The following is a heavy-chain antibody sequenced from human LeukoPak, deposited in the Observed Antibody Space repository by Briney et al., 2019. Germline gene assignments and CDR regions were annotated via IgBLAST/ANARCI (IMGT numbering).Heavy chain of an antibody. J-gene: IGHJ6*02. V-gene: IGHV3-7*01. Sequence: GGSLRLSCAASGFTFSSDWMSWVRQAPGKGLEWVANIKQDGSEKYYVDSVKGRFTISRDNPKHSLDLQMNSLRAQGTAVYCWAGKATAYFNGMYVGGQGTTFTVSS. CDR2: IKQDGSEK. CDR1: GFTFSSDW. D-gene: IGHD2-21*02. CDR3: AGKATAYFNGMYV.